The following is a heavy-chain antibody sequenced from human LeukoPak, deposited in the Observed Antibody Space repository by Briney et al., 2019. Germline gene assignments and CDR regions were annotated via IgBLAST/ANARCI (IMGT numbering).Heavy chain of an antibody. CDR1: GGSISSGDYY. D-gene: IGHD3-9*01. Sequence: PSQTLSLTCTVSGGSISSGDYYWSWIRQPPAKGLERIGYIYNSGSTYHNSSLKSRVSISVDTSKNQFSLKVSSVTAADTAVYYCASLTRNRDILTGYGPYYFDYWGQGTLVTVSS. CDR3: ASLTRNRDILTGYGPYYFDY. J-gene: IGHJ4*02. V-gene: IGHV4-30-4*08. CDR2: IYNSGST.